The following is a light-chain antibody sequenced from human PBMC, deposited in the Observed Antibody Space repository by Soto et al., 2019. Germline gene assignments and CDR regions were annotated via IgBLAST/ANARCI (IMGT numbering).Light chain of an antibody. J-gene: IGLJ1*01. CDR1: SSDVGGYNY. CDR2: EVS. V-gene: IGLV2-14*01. Sequence: QSVLTEPACVSVSPGQSITVSCTGTSSDVGGYNYVSWYQHHPGNAPKLMIYEVSNRPSGVSNRFSGSKSGNTASLTISGLQAEDETDYYCNSYTSSSTYAFGTGTKVTVL. CDR3: NSYTSSSTYA.